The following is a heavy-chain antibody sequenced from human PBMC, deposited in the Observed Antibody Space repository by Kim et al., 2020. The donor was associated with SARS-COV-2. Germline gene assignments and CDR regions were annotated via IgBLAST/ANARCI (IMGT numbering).Heavy chain of an antibody. V-gene: IGHV3-15*01. Sequence: GGSLRLSCAASGFTFSNAWMSWVRQAPGKGLEWVGRIKSKTDGGTTDYAAPVKGRFTISRDDSKNTLYLQMNSLKTEDTAVYYCTTGVVVVPAAISIVGATTVDYWGQGTLVTVSS. D-gene: IGHD2-2*01. J-gene: IGHJ4*02. CDR1: GFTFSNAW. CDR2: IKSKTDGGTT. CDR3: TTGVVVVPAAISIVGATTVDY.